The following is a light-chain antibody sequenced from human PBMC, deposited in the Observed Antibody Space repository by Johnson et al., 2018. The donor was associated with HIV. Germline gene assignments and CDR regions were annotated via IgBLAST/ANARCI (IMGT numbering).Light chain of an antibody. J-gene: IGLJ1*01. Sequence: QSVLTQPPSVSAAPGQKVTIFCSGSSSNIGNNYVSWYQQVPGTAPKLLIYENNKRPSGIPDRFSGSKSGTSATLGITGLRTGDEADYYCETWDTSLSAGVFGTGTKVTV. CDR3: ETWDTSLSAGV. V-gene: IGLV1-51*02. CDR1: SSNIGNNY. CDR2: ENN.